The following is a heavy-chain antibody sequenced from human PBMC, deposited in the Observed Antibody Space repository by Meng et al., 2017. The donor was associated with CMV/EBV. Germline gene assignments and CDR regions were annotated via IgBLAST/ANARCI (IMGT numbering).Heavy chain of an antibody. CDR2: ISYDGSNK. D-gene: IGHD3-22*01. J-gene: IGHJ4*02. Sequence: GESLKISCAASGFTFSSYAMHWVRQAPGKGLEWVAVISYDGSNKYYADSVKGQFTISRDNSKKTLYLQMNSLRAEDTAVYYCARVQCYDSSGYPCYWGQGTLVTVSS. CDR1: GFTFSSYA. V-gene: IGHV3-30-3*01. CDR3: ARVQCYDSSGYPCY.